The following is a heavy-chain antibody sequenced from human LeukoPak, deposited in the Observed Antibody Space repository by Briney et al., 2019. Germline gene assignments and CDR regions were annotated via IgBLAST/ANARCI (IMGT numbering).Heavy chain of an antibody. CDR3: AKDHYVSGRYDAFDI. Sequence: PRGSLRLSCAASGXTFSSYAMSWVRQAPGEGQEWVSSITTSGGSTYYADSVKGRFTISRDNAKNTLYLQMNSLRAEDTAVYYCAKDHYVSGRYDAFDIWGQGTMVTVSS. D-gene: IGHD3-10*01. J-gene: IGHJ3*02. CDR1: GXTFSSYA. CDR2: ITTSGGST. V-gene: IGHV3-23*01.